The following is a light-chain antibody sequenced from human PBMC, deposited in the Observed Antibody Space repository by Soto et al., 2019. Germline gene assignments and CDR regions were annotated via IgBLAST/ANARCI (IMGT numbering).Light chain of an antibody. V-gene: IGLV1-40*01. CDR2: GNI. CDR1: SSNIGAGYE. CDR3: QCFDSSGGGVV. Sequence: QSVLTQPHSVSGAPGQRVVIFCTWSSSNIGAGYEVHWYQQVPGTAPTLLIQGNINRPSGVPDRFSGSKSDTSASLAITGLHAEDEAEYCCQCFDSSGGGVVFVGGTKLTAL. J-gene: IGLJ2*01.